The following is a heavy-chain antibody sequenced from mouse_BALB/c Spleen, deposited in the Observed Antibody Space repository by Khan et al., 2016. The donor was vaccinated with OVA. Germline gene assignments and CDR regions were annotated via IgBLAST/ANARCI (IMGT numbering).Heavy chain of an antibody. Sequence: VELVESGAELVRPGVSVKISCKGSGYTFTDYAMHWVKQSHAKSLEWIGVISTYYGDASYNQKFKGKATMTVDKSSSTAYMELARLTSEDSAIYYCARRYRYDGYYAMDYWGQGTSVTVSS. CDR1: GYTFTDYA. J-gene: IGHJ4*01. CDR2: ISTYYGDA. V-gene: IGHV1S137*01. D-gene: IGHD2-14*01. CDR3: ARRYRYDGYYAMDY.